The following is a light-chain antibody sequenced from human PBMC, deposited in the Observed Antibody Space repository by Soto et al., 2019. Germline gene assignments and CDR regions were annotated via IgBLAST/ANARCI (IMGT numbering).Light chain of an antibody. V-gene: IGKV3-20*01. CDR2: GSS. CDR1: QSVGSSY. J-gene: IGKJ2*01. CDR3: QQYSSSPYT. Sequence: EIVLTQSPGTLSLSPGESATLSCRASQSVGSSYLSWYQHKPGQTPRLLIYGSSSRATGIPDRFGGSGSGTDFTLTISRLEPEDFAVYYCQQYSSSPYTFGQGTKLEIK.